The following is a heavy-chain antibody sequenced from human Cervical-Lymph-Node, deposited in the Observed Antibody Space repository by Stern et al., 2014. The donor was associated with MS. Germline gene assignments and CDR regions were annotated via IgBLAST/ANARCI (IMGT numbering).Heavy chain of an antibody. J-gene: IGHJ5*02. D-gene: IGHD6-6*01. CDR3: ARDRGQLVADNWFDP. V-gene: IGHV1-46*01. Sequence: QLVQSGAEVKKPGASVKVSCKASGYTFTSYYMHWVRQAPGQGLEWMGIINPSGGSPSYAQKFQGRVTMTRDTSTSTVYMELSSLRSEDTAVYCCARDRGQLVADNWFDPWGQGTLVTVSS. CDR1: GYTFTSYY. CDR2: INPSGGSP.